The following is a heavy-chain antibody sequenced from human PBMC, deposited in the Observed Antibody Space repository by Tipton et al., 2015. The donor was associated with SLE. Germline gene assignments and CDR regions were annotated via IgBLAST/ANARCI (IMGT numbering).Heavy chain of an antibody. CDR1: GYTFTGYY. J-gene: IGHJ3*02. CDR3: ARSKRIQLWPDAFDI. V-gene: IGHV1-2*02. CDR2: INPNSGGT. D-gene: IGHD5-18*01. Sequence: QLVQSGAEVKKPGASVKVSCKASGYTFTGYYIHWVRQAPGQGLEWMGLINPNSGGTNYAQKFQGRVTMTRDTSINTAYMDLSRLRSDDTAVYYCARSKRIQLWPDAFDIWGQGTMVTVSS.